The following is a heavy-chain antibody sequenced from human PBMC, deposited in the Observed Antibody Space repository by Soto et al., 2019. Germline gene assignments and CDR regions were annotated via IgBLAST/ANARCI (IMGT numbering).Heavy chain of an antibody. J-gene: IGHJ4*02. CDR2: ISSSSSYI. CDR1: GFTFSSYS. CDR3: ARGVATIRGVYYFDY. V-gene: IGHV3-21*01. D-gene: IGHD5-12*01. Sequence: VGSLRLSCAASGFTFSSYSMNWVRQAPGKGLEWVSSISSSSSYIYYADSVKGRFTISRDNAKNSLYLQMNSLRAEDTAVYYCARGVATIRGVYYFDYWGQGTLVTVSS.